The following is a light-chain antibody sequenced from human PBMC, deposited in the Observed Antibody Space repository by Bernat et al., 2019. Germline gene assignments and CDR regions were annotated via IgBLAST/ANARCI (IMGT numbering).Light chain of an antibody. Sequence: NFMLTQPHSVSESPGKTVAISCTRSSGSIASNYVRWYQQRPGSAPPTVIYEYNKRPSGVPDRFSGSIDSPSNSASLTISGLKTEDEAEYYCHSYDSSNQVFGGGTKLTVL. CDR3: HSYDSSNQV. V-gene: IGLV6-57*04. CDR1: SGSIASNY. J-gene: IGLJ3*02. CDR2: EYN.